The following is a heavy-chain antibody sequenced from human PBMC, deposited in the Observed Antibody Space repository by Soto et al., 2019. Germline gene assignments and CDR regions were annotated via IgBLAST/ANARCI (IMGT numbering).Heavy chain of an antibody. J-gene: IGHJ3*02. Sequence: SVKVSCKASGGTFSSYTISWVRQAPGQGLEWMGRIIPILGIANYAQKFQGRVTITADKSTSTAYMELSSLRSEDTAVYYCARLLPGNRYVFDIWGKGTMVPVSS. CDR3: ARLLPGNRYVFDI. CDR1: GGTFSSYT. D-gene: IGHD3-10*01. CDR2: IIPILGIA. V-gene: IGHV1-69*02.